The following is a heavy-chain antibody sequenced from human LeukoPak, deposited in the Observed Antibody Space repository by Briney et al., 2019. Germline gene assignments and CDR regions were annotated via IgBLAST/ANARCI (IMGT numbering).Heavy chain of an antibody. D-gene: IGHD6-19*01. V-gene: IGHV3-30*02. CDR1: GFTFSSYG. Sequence: PGGSLRLSCAASGFTFSSYGMHWVRQAPGKGLEWVTYIPHDGSREDYADSVKGRFTISRDNSKNTLYLQMNSLRAEDTALYYCAKDNSGWAKDYWGQGTLVTVSS. J-gene: IGHJ4*02. CDR2: IPHDGSRE. CDR3: AKDNSGWAKDY.